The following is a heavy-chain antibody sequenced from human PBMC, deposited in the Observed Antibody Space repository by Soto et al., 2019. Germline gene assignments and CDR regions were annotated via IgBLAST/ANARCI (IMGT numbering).Heavy chain of an antibody. CDR2: ISYDGSNK. Sequence: QVQLVESGGGVVQPGRSLRLSCAASGFTFSSYAMHWVRQAPGKGLEWVAVISYDGSNKYYADSVKGRFTISRDNSKNTLYLQMNRLRAEDTAVYYCARPMEYSSSSGNFDSWGQGTLVTVSS. CDR1: GFTFSSYA. CDR3: ARPMEYSSSSGNFDS. D-gene: IGHD6-6*01. V-gene: IGHV3-30-3*01. J-gene: IGHJ4*02.